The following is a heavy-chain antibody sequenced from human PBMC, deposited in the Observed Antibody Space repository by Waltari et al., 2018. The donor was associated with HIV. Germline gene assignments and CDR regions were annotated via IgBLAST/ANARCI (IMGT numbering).Heavy chain of an antibody. CDR2: LDPKNGNT. V-gene: IGHV1-2*02. Sequence: QSGAEVKRPGASVRVFCETSGYTFSECFISRVGSAPGQGLEWMGWLDPKNGNTAYAAEFQGRVTMSRDSLKSTAYLQLNNLREDDTAIYFCARDRYDLAANYFWFSAWSDFWGQGTPVTVSS. CDR1: GYTFSECF. D-gene: IGHD3-3*01. CDR3: ARDRYDLAANYFWFSAWSDF. J-gene: IGHJ4*02.